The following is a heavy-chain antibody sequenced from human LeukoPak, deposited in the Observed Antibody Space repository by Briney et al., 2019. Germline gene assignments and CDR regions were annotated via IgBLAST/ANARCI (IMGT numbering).Heavy chain of an antibody. J-gene: IGHJ6*03. D-gene: IGHD3-10*01. V-gene: IGHV5-51*01. CDR3: ARLQGHYYGSAYYMDV. CDR2: IYPGDSDT. Sequence: GESLKISCKGSGYSFTSYWIGWVRQMPGKGLEWMGIIYPGDSDTRYSPSFQGQVTISADKSISTAYLQWSSLEASDTAMYYCARLQGHYYGSAYYMDVWGKGTTVTVSS. CDR1: GYSFTSYW.